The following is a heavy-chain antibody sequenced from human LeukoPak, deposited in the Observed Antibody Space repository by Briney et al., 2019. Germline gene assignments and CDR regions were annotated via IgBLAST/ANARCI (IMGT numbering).Heavy chain of an antibody. CDR3: ARVASLTSRGPAAILDYFDY. V-gene: IGHV1-69*05. Sequence: SVKVSCKASGGTFSSYAISWVRQAPGQGLEWMGGIIPIFGTADYAQKFQGRVTITTDESTSTAYMELSSLRSEDTAVYYCARVASLTSRGPAAILDYFDYWGQGTLVTVSS. CDR1: GGTFSSYA. CDR2: IIPIFGTA. D-gene: IGHD2-2*01. J-gene: IGHJ4*02.